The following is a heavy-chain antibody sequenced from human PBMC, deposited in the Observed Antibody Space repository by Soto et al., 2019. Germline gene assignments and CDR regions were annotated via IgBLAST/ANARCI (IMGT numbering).Heavy chain of an antibody. J-gene: IGHJ6*03. CDR2: IYYSGST. Sequence: SETLSLTCTVSGGSISSSSYYWGWIRQPPGKGLEWIGSIYYSGSTYYNPSLKSRVTISVDTSKNQFSLKLSSVTAADTAVYYCARHLARQRNSYGTGPGYMDVWGKGTTVTVSS. V-gene: IGHV4-39*01. CDR3: ARHLARQRNSYGTGPGYMDV. CDR1: GGSISSSSYY. D-gene: IGHD5-18*01.